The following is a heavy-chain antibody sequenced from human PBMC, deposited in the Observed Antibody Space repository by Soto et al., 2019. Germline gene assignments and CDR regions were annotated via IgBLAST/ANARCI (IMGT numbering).Heavy chain of an antibody. J-gene: IGHJ4*02. V-gene: IGHV3-53*01. CDR3: ARAGYYYDSSGYYYFDY. D-gene: IGHD3-22*01. CDR1: GFTVSSNY. CDR2: IYSGGST. Sequence: PGGSLRLSCAASGFTVSSNYMSWVRQAPGKGLEWVSVIYSGGSTYYADSVKGRFTISRDNSKNTLYLQMNSLRAEDTAVYYCARAGYYYDSSGYYYFDYWGQGTLVTVPS.